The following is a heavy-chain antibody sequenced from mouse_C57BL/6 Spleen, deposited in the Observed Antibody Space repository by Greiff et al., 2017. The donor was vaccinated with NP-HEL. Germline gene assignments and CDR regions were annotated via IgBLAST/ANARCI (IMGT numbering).Heavy chain of an antibody. V-gene: IGHV1-55*01. D-gene: IGHD1-1*01. Sequence: QVQLQQPGAELVKPGASVKMSCTASGYTFTSYWITWVKQRPGQGLEWIGDIYTGSGSTNYNEKFKSKATLTVDTSSSTAYMQLRSLTSEDSEVSSCESSESLVAPDYAMDYWGQGTSVTVSS. CDR1: GYTFTSYW. CDR3: ESSESLVAPDYAMDY. J-gene: IGHJ4*01. CDR2: IYTGSGST.